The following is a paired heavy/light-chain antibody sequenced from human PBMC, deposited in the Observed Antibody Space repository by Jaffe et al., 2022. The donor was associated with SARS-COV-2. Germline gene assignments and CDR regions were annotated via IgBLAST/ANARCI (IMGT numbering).Heavy chain of an antibody. J-gene: IGHJ5*02. CDR3: ARSLDFWSRNWFDP. D-gene: IGHD3-3*01. V-gene: IGHV4-61*02. Sequence: QVQLQESGPGLVKPSQTLSLTCTVSGASISSGSSYWSWIRQPAGKGLEWIGRIYTTGSINYNPSLKSRVTISIDTSKSQFSLKLSSVTAADTAVYYCARSLDFWSRNWFDPWGQGTLVTVSS. CDR2: IYTTGSI. CDR1: GASISSGSSY.
Light chain of an antibody. J-gene: IGLJ3*02. CDR2: GNS. V-gene: IGLV1-40*01. CDR1: SSNIGAGYD. CDR3: QSYDSSLGGWV. Sequence: QSVLTQPPSVSGAPGQRVTISCTGSSSNIGAGYDVHWYQQLPGTAPKLLIYGNSDRPSGVPDRFSGSKSGTSASLAITGLQAEDEADYYCQSYDSSLGGWVFGGGTKLTVL.